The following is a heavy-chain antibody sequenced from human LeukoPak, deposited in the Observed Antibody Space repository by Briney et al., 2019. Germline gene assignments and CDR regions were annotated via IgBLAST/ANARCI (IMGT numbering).Heavy chain of an antibody. CDR3: AKELDTMFFDY. J-gene: IGHJ4*02. Sequence: GGSLRLSCATSGFNFDRYTIHWVRQAPGKGLEWVSLAGWAGGTAFYSDSVRGRFTISRDSGRKSVYLQMNSLTTDDTAFYFCAKELDTMFFDYWGQGALVTVSS. V-gene: IGHV3-43*01. D-gene: IGHD3-10*02. CDR2: AGWAGGTA. CDR1: GFNFDRYT.